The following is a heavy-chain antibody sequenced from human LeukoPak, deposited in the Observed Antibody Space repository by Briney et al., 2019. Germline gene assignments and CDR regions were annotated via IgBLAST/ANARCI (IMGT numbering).Heavy chain of an antibody. CDR2: INPSGST. CDR3: ARDSGTTGEVKFDP. V-gene: IGHV4-34*01. CDR1: RGSISGYS. Sequence: SETLSLTCTVSRGSISGYSWSWIRQPPGKGLEWIGEINPSGSTNYNPSLKSRVTMSVDTSKNQFSLKLSSVTAADTAVYYCARDSGTTGEVKFDPWGQGTLVTVSS. J-gene: IGHJ5*02. D-gene: IGHD3-10*01.